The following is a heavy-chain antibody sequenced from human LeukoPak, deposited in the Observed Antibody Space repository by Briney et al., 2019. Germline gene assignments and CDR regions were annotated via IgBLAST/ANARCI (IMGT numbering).Heavy chain of an antibody. CDR3: ARDLGDYSFDY. Sequence: GGSLRLSCAASGFTFSSYSMNWVRQAPGKGLEWVSSISSSSSHIYYADSVKGRFTISRDNAKNSLYLQMNSLRAEDTAVYYCARDLGDYSFDYWGQGTLVTVSS. D-gene: IGHD4-17*01. CDR2: ISSSSSHI. V-gene: IGHV3-21*01. J-gene: IGHJ4*02. CDR1: GFTFSSYS.